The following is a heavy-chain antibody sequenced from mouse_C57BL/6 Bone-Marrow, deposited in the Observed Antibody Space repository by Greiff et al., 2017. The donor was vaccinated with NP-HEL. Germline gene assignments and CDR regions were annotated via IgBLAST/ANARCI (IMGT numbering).Heavy chain of an antibody. J-gene: IGHJ3*01. D-gene: IGHD2-12*01. V-gene: IGHV1-19*01. CDR3: ARSRRGVAY. CDR2: INPYNGGT. Sequence: EVQLQESGPVLVKPGASVKMSCKASGYTFTDYYMNWVKQSHGKSLEWIGVINPYNGGTSYNQKFKGKATLTVDKSSSTAYMELNSLTSEDSAVYYCARSRRGVAYWGQGTLVTVSA. CDR1: GYTFTDYY.